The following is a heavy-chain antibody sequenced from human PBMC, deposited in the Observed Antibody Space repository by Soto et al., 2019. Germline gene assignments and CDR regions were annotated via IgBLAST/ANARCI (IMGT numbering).Heavy chain of an antibody. V-gene: IGHV1-2*02. Sequence: ASVKVSCKASGYTFTGYYMHWVRQAPGQGLEWMGWINPNSGGTNYAQKFQGRVTMTRDTSISTAYMELSRLRSDDTAVYYCARAPVVATIRGRRDYWGQGTLVTVS. J-gene: IGHJ4*02. CDR2: INPNSGGT. CDR1: GYTFTGYY. CDR3: ARAPVVATIRGRRDY. D-gene: IGHD5-12*01.